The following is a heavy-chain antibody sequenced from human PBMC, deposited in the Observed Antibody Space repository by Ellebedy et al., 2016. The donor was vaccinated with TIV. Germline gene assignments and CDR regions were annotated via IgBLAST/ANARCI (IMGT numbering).Heavy chain of an antibody. CDR2: ISTSTGDK. CDR1: GYTFTSYG. D-gene: IGHD1-1*01. Sequence: ASVKVSXKASGYTFTSYGITWVRQAPGQGLEYMGWISTSTGDKHYAQRLQGIVSMTTDTSTKTAFMELRSLTSDDTAVYFCARAWNVGDINYYYFYMDVWGKGTAVSVSS. V-gene: IGHV1-18*01. J-gene: IGHJ6*03. CDR3: ARAWNVGDINYYYFYMDV.